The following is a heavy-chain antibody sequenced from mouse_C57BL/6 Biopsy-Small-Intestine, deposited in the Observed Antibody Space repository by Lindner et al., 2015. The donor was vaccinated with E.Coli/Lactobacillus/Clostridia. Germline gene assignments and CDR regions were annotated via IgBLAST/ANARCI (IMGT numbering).Heavy chain of an antibody. Sequence: VQLQESGGGLVKPGGSLKVSCAASGFTFSSYAMSWVRQTPEKRLEWVATISDGGSYTYYPDNVKGRFTISRDNAKNTLFLQMTSLRSEDTAMYYCARRRLITTVVHYYAMDYWGQGTSVTVSS. CDR1: GFTFSSYA. V-gene: IGHV5-4*01. J-gene: IGHJ4*01. D-gene: IGHD1-1*01. CDR2: ISDGGSYT. CDR3: ARRRLITTVVHYYAMDY.